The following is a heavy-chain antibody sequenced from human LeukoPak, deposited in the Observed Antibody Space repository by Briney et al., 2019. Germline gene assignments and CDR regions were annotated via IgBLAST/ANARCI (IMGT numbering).Heavy chain of an antibody. J-gene: IGHJ4*02. Sequence: GGSLRLSCAASGFTFSSYTMHWVRQAPGKGLEYVSAISSNGGSTYYANSVKGRFTISRDNSKNTLYLQMGSLRAEDTAVYYCAGDQGQGYSSGCLRYWGQGTLVTVSS. CDR2: ISSNGGST. CDR3: AGDQGQGYSSGCLRY. CDR1: GFTFSSYT. D-gene: IGHD6-19*01. V-gene: IGHV3-64*01.